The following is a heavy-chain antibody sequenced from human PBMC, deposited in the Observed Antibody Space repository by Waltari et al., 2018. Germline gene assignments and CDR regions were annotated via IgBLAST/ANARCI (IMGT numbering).Heavy chain of an antibody. Sequence: DVQLVESGGNLVQPGGSRSLSCEGSGFTVGTSSMHWVRLAPGKGLEWVSFISGSRSRGIYYANSVQGRFSISRDDDQNSLYLHMNNLRTEDTALYFCARVRGTLGHYYAMDVWGHGTAVTVSS. J-gene: IGHJ6*02. CDR2: ISGSRSRGI. CDR1: GFTVGTSS. V-gene: IGHV3-48*04. CDR3: ARVRGTLGHYYAMDV. D-gene: IGHD1-26*01.